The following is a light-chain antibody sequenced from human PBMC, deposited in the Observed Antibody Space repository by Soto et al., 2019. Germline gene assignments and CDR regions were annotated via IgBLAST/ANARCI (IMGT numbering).Light chain of an antibody. CDR2: LGS. CDR3: QQYNSYQYT. V-gene: IGKV2-28*01. Sequence: DIVMTQSPLSLPVTPGEPASISCRSSQSLLHSNGYNYLDWYLQKPGQSPQLLIYLGSNRASGVPDRFSGSGSGTEFTLTISSLQPDDFATYYCQQYNSYQYTFGQGTKVDIK. J-gene: IGKJ2*01. CDR1: QSLLHSNGYNY.